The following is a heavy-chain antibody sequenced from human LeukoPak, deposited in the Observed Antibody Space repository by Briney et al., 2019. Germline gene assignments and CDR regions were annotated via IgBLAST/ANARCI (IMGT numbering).Heavy chain of an antibody. J-gene: IGHJ4*02. CDR2: ISFSGGST. CDR1: GFTLSTYA. D-gene: IGHD2-2*01. V-gene: IGHV3-23*01. CDR3: AKDWAVVVPAVWVGLDY. Sequence: GGPLRLSCAASGFTLSTYAMTWVRQAPGKGVEGVAGISFSGGSTDYADSVKGRFAISRDNSKNRLYLQMNSLRVEDTAVYHCAKDWAVVVPAVWVGLDYWGQGTLVTVSS.